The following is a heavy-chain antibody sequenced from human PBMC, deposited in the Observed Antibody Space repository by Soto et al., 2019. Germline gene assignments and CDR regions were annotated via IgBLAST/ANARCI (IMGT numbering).Heavy chain of an antibody. D-gene: IGHD6-13*01. CDR3: ARAVQQLVLDYFDY. V-gene: IGHV3-33*01. Sequence: QVQLVESGGGVVQPGRSLRLSCAASGFTFSSYGMHWVRQAPGKGLEWVAVIWYDGSNKYYADSVKGRFTISRDNSKNTLYLQMNSLRAEDTAVYYCARAVQQLVLDYFDYWGQGTLVTVSS. CDR2: IWYDGSNK. CDR1: GFTFSSYG. J-gene: IGHJ4*02.